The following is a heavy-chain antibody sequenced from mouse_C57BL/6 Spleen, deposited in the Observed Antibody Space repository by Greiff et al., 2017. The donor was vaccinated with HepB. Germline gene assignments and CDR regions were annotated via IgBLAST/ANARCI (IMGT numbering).Heavy chain of an antibody. J-gene: IGHJ4*01. CDR2: IDPSDSET. D-gene: IGHD2-3*01. V-gene: IGHV1-52*01. Sequence: QVQLKQPGAELVRPGSSVKLSCKASGYTFTSYWMHWVKQRPIQGLEWIGNIDPSDSETHYNQKFKDKATLTVDKSSSTAYMQLSSLTSEDSAVYYGARLGGGYYVKAMDYWGQGTSVTVSS. CDR3: ARLGGGYYVKAMDY. CDR1: GYTFTSYW.